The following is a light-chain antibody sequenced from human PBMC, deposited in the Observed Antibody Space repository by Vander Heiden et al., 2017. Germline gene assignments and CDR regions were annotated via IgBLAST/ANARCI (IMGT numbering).Light chain of an antibody. J-gene: IGLJ3*02. CDR1: VLAKKY. CDR2: KDS. CDR3: YSAADNNLGV. V-gene: IGLV3-27*01. Sequence: SYELTQPSSVSVSPGQTARITCSGDVLAKKYARWFQQKPGQAPVLGIYKDSERPSGIPERFSGSSAGTTVTLTISGAQVEYEADYYCYSAADNNLGVFGGGTKLTVL.